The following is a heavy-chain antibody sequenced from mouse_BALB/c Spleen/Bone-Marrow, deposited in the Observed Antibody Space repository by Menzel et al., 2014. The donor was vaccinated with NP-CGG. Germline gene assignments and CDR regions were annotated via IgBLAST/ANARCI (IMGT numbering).Heavy chain of an antibody. D-gene: IGHD2-1*01. Sequence: DVKLQESGPELVKPGASVKMSCKASGYTFTDYYMDWVKQSHGESFEWIGRVNPYNGGTSYNQKFKGKATLTVDKSSSTAYMELNSLTSEDSAVYYCAISPYGHFYAMDYWGQGTSVTVSS. V-gene: IGHV1-19*01. CDR3: AISPYGHFYAMDY. J-gene: IGHJ4*01. CDR2: VNPYNGGT. CDR1: GYTFTDYY.